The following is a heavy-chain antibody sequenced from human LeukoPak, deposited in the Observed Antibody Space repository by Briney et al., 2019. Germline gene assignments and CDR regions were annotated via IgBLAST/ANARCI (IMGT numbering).Heavy chain of an antibody. CDR3: ARSTRDSSRYYFDY. J-gene: IGHJ4*02. V-gene: IGHV4-59*08. CDR2: IYYSGST. CDR1: GGSISSYY. Sequence: SETLSLTCTVSGGSISSYYWSWLRQPPGKGLEWIGYIYYSGSTNYNPSLKSRVTISVDTSKNQFSLKLSSVTAADTAVYYRARSTRDSSRYYFDYWGQGTLVTVSS. D-gene: IGHD3-22*01.